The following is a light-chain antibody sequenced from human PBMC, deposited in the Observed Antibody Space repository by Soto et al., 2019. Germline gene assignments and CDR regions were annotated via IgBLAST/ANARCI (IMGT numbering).Light chain of an antibody. CDR2: END. CDR1: SNDVGTYNL. Sequence: QSALTQPASVSGSPGQSITISCTGTSNDVGTYNLVSWYQQRPGKGPTLVIFENDQRPPGVSFRFSGSKSGNTASLTISGLQAEDEADYYCCSYAGSSTYVFGTGTKVTVL. CDR3: CSYAGSSTYV. V-gene: IGLV2-23*01. J-gene: IGLJ1*01.